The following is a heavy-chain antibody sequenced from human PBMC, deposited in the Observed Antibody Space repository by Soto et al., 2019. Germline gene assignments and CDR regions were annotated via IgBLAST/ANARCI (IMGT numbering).Heavy chain of an antibody. CDR3: ARRVITMVRGVPQYYFDY. CDR1: GFSLSTSGMC. CDR2: IDWDDDK. V-gene: IGHV2-70*11. J-gene: IGHJ4*02. D-gene: IGHD3-10*01. Sequence: ESGPTLVNPTQTLTLTCTFSGFSLSTSGMCVSWIRQPPGKALEWLARIDWDDDKYYSTSLKTRLTISKDTSKNQVVLTMTNMDPVDTATYYCARRVITMVRGVPQYYFDYWGQGTLVTVSS.